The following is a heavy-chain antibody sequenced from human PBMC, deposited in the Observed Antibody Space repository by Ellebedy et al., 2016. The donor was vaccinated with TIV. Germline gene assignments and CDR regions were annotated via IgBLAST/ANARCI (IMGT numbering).Heavy chain of an antibody. V-gene: IGHV3-30*03. Sequence: GESLKISXAASGFTFSSYGMHWVRQAPGKGLEWVAVIAYDGSNTYYVDSVKGRFTISRDNSKNTLHLQMNSLRREDTATYYCARLSNTNSFFDSWGQGTLVTVSS. J-gene: IGHJ4*02. CDR3: ARLSNTNSFFDS. CDR1: GFTFSSYG. D-gene: IGHD2-2*01. CDR2: IAYDGSNT.